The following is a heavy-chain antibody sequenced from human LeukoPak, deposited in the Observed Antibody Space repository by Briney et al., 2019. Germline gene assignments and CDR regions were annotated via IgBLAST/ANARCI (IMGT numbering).Heavy chain of an antibody. CDR1: GLTFSSYG. V-gene: IGHV3-30*18. Sequence: PGGSLRLSCAASGLTFSSYGMHWVRQAPGKGLEWVAVISYDGSTKYYTNSVKGRFTISRDNSKNTLYLQMNSLRAEDTAVYYCAKEGVRGYSYGYGTRNKWFDFWGQGTLVTVSS. J-gene: IGHJ5*01. D-gene: IGHD5-18*01. CDR2: ISYDGSTK. CDR3: AKEGVRGYSYGYGTRNKWFDF.